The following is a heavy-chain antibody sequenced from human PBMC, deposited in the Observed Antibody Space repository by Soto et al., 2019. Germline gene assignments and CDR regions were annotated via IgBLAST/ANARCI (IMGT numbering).Heavy chain of an antibody. CDR3: TRRYNWNDYYFDP. Sequence: TLSLTCTVSGGSIRVQSCYWTWIRQTPGKGLEWVGSSYYSGTSYFNPALKGRVTISVDTSTNQFSLRLTSVTAADTAVYYCTRRYNWNDYYFDPWGQGTLVTVS. J-gene: IGHJ5*02. D-gene: IGHD1-20*01. CDR1: GGSIRVQSCY. CDR2: SYYSGTS. V-gene: IGHV4-39*01.